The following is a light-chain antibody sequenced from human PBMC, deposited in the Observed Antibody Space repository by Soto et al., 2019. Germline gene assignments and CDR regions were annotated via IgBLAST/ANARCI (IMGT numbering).Light chain of an antibody. J-gene: IGLJ2*01. Sequence: QSALTQPAAVSGSPGQSITISCTGTSSDVGFSNYVSWYQQYPGKAPRLMIYDVSNRTSGVSNRFSGSKSGNTASLTISGLQAEDEADYYCSSHTISDTLVFGGGTKLTVL. CDR2: DVS. V-gene: IGLV2-14*01. CDR3: SSHTISDTLV. CDR1: SSDVGFSNY.